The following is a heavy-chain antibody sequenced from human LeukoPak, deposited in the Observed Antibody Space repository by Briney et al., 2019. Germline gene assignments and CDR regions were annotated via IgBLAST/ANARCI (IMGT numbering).Heavy chain of an antibody. CDR2: IYYSGST. J-gene: IGHJ4*02. V-gene: IGHV4-59*01. D-gene: IGHD5-24*01. Sequence: SETLSLTCTVSGGSISSYYWSWIRQPPGKGLEWIGYIYYSGSTNYNPSLKSRVTISVDTSKNQFSLKLSSVTAADTAVYYCARVRIEMATRIIDYWGRGTLVTVSS. CDR1: GGSISSYY. CDR3: ARVRIEMATRIIDY.